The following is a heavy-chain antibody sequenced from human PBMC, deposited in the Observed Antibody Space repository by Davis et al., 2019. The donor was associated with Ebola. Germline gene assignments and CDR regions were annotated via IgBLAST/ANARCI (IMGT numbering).Heavy chain of an antibody. V-gene: IGHV4-34*01. CDR2: TGHSGYT. D-gene: IGHD4-17*01. Sequence: SETLSLTCAVSGGSLSGYFWSWIRQPPGKGLEWIGETGHSGYTNYNPSLMSRVTMSVDSSKSQFSLKLHSVTAADTAVYYCARTTKTNIEASGLGFTSFDSWGQGTTVTVSS. CDR1: GGSLSGYF. J-gene: IGHJ5*01. CDR3: ARTTKTNIEASGLGFTSFDS.